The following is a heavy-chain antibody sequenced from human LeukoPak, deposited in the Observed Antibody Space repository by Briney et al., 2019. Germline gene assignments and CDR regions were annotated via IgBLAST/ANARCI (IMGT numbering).Heavy chain of an antibody. CDR2: SYYTGST. CDR1: GGSISSSSYF. D-gene: IGHD4-23*01. V-gene: IGHV4-61*01. Sequence: PSETLSLTCTVSGGSISSSSYFWGWIRQPPGKGLEWIGYSYYTGSTNYNPSLKSRVIISLDTSKNQFSLKLSSVTVADTAVYYCARERYGGSGYFDYWGQGTLVTVSS. CDR3: ARERYGGSGYFDY. J-gene: IGHJ4*02.